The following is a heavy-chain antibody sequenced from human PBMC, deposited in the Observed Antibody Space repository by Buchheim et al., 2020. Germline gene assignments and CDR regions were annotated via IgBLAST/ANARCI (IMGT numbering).Heavy chain of an antibody. Sequence: QVQLVQSGAEVKKPGASVKVSCKASGYTFTSYYTHWVRQAPGQGLEWMGWMNPNSGNTGYAQKFQGRVTMTRNTSISTAYMELSSLRSEDTAVYYCARRYKQWLVTRNGMDVWGQGTT. V-gene: IGHV1-8*02. CDR1: GYTFTSYY. CDR3: ARRYKQWLVTRNGMDV. D-gene: IGHD6-19*01. CDR2: MNPNSGNT. J-gene: IGHJ6*02.